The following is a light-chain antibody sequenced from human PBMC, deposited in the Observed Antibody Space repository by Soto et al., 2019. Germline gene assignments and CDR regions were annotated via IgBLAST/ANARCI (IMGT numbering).Light chain of an antibody. V-gene: IGKV2-28*01. J-gene: IGKJ1*01. Sequence: VVTQSPLSLPVSPGEPASISCRSSQGLLHSNGYNYLDWYLQKPGQSPQLLIYLGSNRASGVPDRFSGSGSGTDFTLKISRVEAEDVGVDYCMQALQTRTFGQGTKV. CDR3: MQALQTRT. CDR2: LGS. CDR1: QGLLHSNGYNY.